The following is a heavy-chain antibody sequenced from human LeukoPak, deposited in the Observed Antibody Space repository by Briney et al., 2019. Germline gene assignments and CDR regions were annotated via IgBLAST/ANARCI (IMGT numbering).Heavy chain of an antibody. CDR3: AREEGGSGKN. V-gene: IGHV3-53*01. D-gene: IGHD4-23*01. CDR2: IYSGGST. CDR1: GFTFSSYA. Sequence: GGSLRLSCAASGFTFSSYAMSWVRQAPGKGLEWVSVIYSGGSTYYADSVKGRFTISRDNSKNTLYLQMNSLRAEDTAVYYCAREEGGSGKNWGQGTLVTVSS. J-gene: IGHJ4*02.